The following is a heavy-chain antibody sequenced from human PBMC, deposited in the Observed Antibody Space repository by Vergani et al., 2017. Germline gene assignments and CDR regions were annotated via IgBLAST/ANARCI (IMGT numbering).Heavy chain of an antibody. CDR2: ISGSGGST. D-gene: IGHD6-19*01. J-gene: IGHJ4*02. V-gene: IGHV3-23*01. CDR1: GFTFSSYA. CDR3: ARDPRFIAVAGEGYFDY. Sequence: EVQLLESGGGLVQPGGSLRLSCAASGFTFSSYAMSWVRQAPGKGLEWVSAISGSGGSTYYADSVKGRFTISRDNSKNTLYLQMNSLRAEDTAVYYCARDPRFIAVAGEGYFDYWGQGTLVTVSS.